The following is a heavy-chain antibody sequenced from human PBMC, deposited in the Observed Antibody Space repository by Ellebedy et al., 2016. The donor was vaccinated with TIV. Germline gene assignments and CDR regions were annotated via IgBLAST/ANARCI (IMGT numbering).Heavy chain of an antibody. Sequence: GESLKISCAASGFTFSYYWMSWVRQAPGKGLEWLANINQDGSDKNYMDSVKGRFSISRDNSKNSLYLQMDSLTAEDTAVYYCVRGSGYCTSKTYSDNWGQGTLVTVSS. J-gene: IGHJ4*02. CDR2: INQDGSDK. D-gene: IGHD2-2*03. CDR1: GFTFSYYW. CDR3: VRGSGYCTSKTYSDN. V-gene: IGHV3-7*03.